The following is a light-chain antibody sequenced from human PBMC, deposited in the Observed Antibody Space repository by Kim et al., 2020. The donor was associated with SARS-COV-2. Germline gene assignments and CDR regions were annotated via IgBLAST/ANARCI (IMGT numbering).Light chain of an antibody. CDR3: QSYDSSLSVV. CDR2: GNS. V-gene: IGLV1-40*01. CDR1: SSNIGAGYN. Sequence: GQRGTNSCTGSSSNIGAGYNVHGYKHHPGTTPKLLIYGNSNRPSGVPDRCSGSKSGTSASLAITGLQAEDESDYYCQSYDSSLSVVFGGGTQLTVL. J-gene: IGLJ2*01.